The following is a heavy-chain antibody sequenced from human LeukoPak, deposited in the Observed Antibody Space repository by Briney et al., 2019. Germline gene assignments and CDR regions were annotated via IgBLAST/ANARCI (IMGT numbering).Heavy chain of an antibody. Sequence: GGSLRLSCAASGFTFSCYAMSWVRQAPGKGLEWVSVISNSGGSTFYADSVKGRFTISRDNSKNTLYLQMNSLRAEDTAVYYCAKRASGSGTSLYYFDYWGQGTLVTVSS. V-gene: IGHV3-23*01. CDR3: AKRASGSGTSLYYFDY. J-gene: IGHJ4*02. D-gene: IGHD3-10*01. CDR2: ISNSGGST. CDR1: GFTFSCYA.